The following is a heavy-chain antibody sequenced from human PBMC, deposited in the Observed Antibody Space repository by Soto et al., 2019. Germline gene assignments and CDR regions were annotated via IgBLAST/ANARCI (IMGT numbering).Heavy chain of an antibody. CDR3: AKDRDSSWYGLPDY. Sequence: PGGSLRLSCSASGFTFSSYAMSWVRQAPCKGLEWVSSISCSVGSTYYADSVKGRFTISRDNSKNTLYLKMNSLRAEDTAVYYCAKDRDSSWYGLPDYWGQGTLVTVSS. J-gene: IGHJ4*02. V-gene: IGHV3-23*01. CDR1: GFTFSSYA. D-gene: IGHD6-13*01. CDR2: ISCSVGST.